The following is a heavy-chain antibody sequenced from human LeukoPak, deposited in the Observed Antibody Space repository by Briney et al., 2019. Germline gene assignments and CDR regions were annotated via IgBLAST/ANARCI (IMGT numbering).Heavy chain of an antibody. V-gene: IGHV3-49*04. D-gene: IGHD3-22*01. Sequence: PGGSLRLSCTASGFTFGDYAMSWVRQAPGKGLEWVGFIRSKAYGGTTEYAASVKGRFTISRDDSKSIAYLQMNSLKTEDTAVYYCTRDPYYYDSSGYYRYWGQGTLVTVSS. CDR2: IRSKAYGGTT. J-gene: IGHJ4*02. CDR3: TRDPYYYDSSGYYRY. CDR1: GFTFGDYA.